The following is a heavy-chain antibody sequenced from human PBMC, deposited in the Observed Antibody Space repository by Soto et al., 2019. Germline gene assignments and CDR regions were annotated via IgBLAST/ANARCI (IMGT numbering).Heavy chain of an antibody. CDR1: GFTFSNYA. Sequence: ILSLTASGFTFSNYAMSWVLQAPGKGLEWVSAVSGSGGSTYYSDSVKGRFTISRDNSKNTLYLQMNSLRADEKAIYFCAKGWTSPSCSNLLYRRRGDADYFDCRHERTMVT. CDR2: VSGSGGST. CDR3: AKGWTSPSCSNLLYRRRGDADYFDC. D-gene: IGHD2-15*01. J-gene: IGHJ4*02. V-gene: IGHV3-23*01.